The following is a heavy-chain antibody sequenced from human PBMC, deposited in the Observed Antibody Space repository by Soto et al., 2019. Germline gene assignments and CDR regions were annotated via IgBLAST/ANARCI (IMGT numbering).Heavy chain of an antibody. CDR1: GYTLTSYG. D-gene: IGHD6-13*01. Sequence: GASVKVSCKASGYTLTSYGISWVRQAPGQGLEWMGWISAYKGKTKYAQKLQGRVTMTTDTSTSTAYMELRSLRSDDTAVYYCARDMAAAGPYYYYGMDVWGQGTTVTVSS. V-gene: IGHV1-18*01. J-gene: IGHJ6*02. CDR3: ARDMAAAGPYYYYGMDV. CDR2: ISAYKGKT.